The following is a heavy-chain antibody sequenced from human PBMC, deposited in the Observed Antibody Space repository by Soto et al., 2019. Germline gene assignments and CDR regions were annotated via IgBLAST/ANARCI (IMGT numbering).Heavy chain of an antibody. D-gene: IGHD1-26*01. CDR1: GFTFSSYA. CDR3: AREWDGVLSHYWYFDL. Sequence: QVQLVESGGGVVQPGRSLRLSCAASGFTFSSYAMHWVRQAPGKGLEWVAVISYDGSNKYYADSVKGRFTISRDNSKNRLYLQMNSLRAEDTAVYYCAREWDGVLSHYWYFDLWGRGTLVTVSS. J-gene: IGHJ2*01. CDR2: ISYDGSNK. V-gene: IGHV3-30-3*01.